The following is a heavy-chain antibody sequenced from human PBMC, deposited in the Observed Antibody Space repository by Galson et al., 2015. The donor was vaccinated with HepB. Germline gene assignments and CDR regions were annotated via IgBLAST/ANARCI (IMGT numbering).Heavy chain of an antibody. CDR1: GFTFTNYA. CDR2: ISGTSVSI. D-gene: IGHD3-3*01. J-gene: IGHJ5*02. V-gene: IGHV3-23*01. Sequence: SLRLSCAASGFTFTNYAMSWVRQAPGKGLEWVAAISGTSVSIYYADSVKGRFTISRDNSRNTLFLLMNSLRAEDTAVYYCAREGDCWSGPNNYFDPWGQGTLVTVSS. CDR3: AREGDCWSGPNNYFDP.